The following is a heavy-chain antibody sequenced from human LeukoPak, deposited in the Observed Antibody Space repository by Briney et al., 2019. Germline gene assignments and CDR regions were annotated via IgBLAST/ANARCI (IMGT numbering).Heavy chain of an antibody. CDR1: GYSFTSYW. V-gene: IGHV5-51*01. Sequence: GESLKISCKGSGYSFTSYWIGWVRQMPGKGLEWMGIIYPGDSDTRYSPSFQGQVTISADKSISTAYLQWSSLKASDTAMYYCASRYYYDSSGYLDTKTDAFDIWGQGTMVTVSS. J-gene: IGHJ3*02. CDR2: IYPGDSDT. CDR3: ASRYYYDSSGYLDTKTDAFDI. D-gene: IGHD3-22*01.